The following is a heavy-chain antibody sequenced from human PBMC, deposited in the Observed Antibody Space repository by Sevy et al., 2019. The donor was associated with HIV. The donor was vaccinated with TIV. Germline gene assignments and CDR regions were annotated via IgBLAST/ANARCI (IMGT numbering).Heavy chain of an antibody. D-gene: IGHD6-13*01. CDR3: AKDRITAARFQH. Sequence: GGSLRLSCAASGFIFSGYGMSWVRQAPGQGLEWVSAISGSGGSTYYADSVKGRFTTSRDNFRNTLYLQMNSLRAEDTAVYYCAKDRITAARFQHWGQGTLVTVSS. CDR1: GFIFSGYG. V-gene: IGHV3-23*01. J-gene: IGHJ1*01. CDR2: ISGSGGST.